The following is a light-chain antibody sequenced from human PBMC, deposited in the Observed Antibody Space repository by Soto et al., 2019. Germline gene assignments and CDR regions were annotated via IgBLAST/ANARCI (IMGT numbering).Light chain of an antibody. CDR1: QSIDTY. CDR2: AAS. J-gene: IGKJ2*01. Sequence: DIQMTQSPSSLSASVGDRVTITCRASQSIDTYLNWYQQKPGKAPKRLIYAASGLHSGVPARFSGSGSGTDFTLTISSLQPEDFATYYCQQSYGAPPTFGQGTKVEIK. CDR3: QQSYGAPPT. V-gene: IGKV1-39*01.